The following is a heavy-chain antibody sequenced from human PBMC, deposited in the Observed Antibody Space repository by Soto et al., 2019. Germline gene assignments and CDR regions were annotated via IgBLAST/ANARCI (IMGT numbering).Heavy chain of an antibody. CDR3: ARGLRNTAEAY. CDR1: GYSLTSYG. J-gene: IGHJ1*01. V-gene: IGHV1-18*01. D-gene: IGHD3-16*02. CDR2: ISAYNGNP. Sequence: QVQLVQSGAEVKKPGASVKVSCKASGYSLTSYGISWVRQTPRQGLEYMGWISAYNGNPNYTQNLKGRVTMTTDTATSTASMEMRSLSSDDTGVYYCARGLRNTAEAYCGQGTLVTVSS.